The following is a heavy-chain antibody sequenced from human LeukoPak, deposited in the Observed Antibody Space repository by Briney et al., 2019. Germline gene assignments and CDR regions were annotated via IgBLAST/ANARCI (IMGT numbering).Heavy chain of an antibody. J-gene: IGHJ6*03. D-gene: IGHD3-10*01. CDR3: ARVKAGYYYYVDV. V-gene: IGHV3-7*03. CDR1: GFTFSSYW. Sequence: GGSLRLSCAASGFTFSSYWMSWVRQAPGKGLEWVANIKQDGSEKYYVDSVKGRFTISRDNSKNTLYLQMNSLRAEDTAVYYCARVKAGYYYYVDVWGKGTTVTVSS. CDR2: IKQDGSEK.